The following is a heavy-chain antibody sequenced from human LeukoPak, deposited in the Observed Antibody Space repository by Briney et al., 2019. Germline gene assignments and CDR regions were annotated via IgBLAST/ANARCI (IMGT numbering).Heavy chain of an antibody. Sequence: GGSLRLSCAASGFTFSSYWMSWVRQAPGKGLEWVSIIGISGGGIHYADSVKGRFTISRDNSKNTLYLQMNSLRAEDTAVYYCAIDPNWGVDYWGQGVLVTVSS. J-gene: IGHJ4*02. CDR2: IGISGGGI. CDR1: GFTFSSYW. V-gene: IGHV3-23*01. D-gene: IGHD7-27*01. CDR3: AIDPNWGVDY.